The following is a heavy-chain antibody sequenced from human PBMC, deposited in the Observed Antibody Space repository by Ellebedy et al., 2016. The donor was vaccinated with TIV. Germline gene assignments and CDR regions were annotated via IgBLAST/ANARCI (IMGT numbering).Heavy chain of an antibody. CDR2: ISHSGST. Sequence: SETLSLXXAVSGGSISSSNWWSWVRQPPGKGLEWIGKISHSGSTNYNPSLKSRVTISVDKSKNQFSLKLTSVTAADTAVYYCAAPRVVEPAADDAFDIWGQGTMVTVSS. D-gene: IGHD2-2*01. CDR3: AAPRVVEPAADDAFDI. J-gene: IGHJ3*02. CDR1: GGSISSSNW. V-gene: IGHV4-4*02.